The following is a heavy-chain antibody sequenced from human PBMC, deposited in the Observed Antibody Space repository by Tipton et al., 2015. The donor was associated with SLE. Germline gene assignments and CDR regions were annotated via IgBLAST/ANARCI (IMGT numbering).Heavy chain of an antibody. V-gene: IGHV1-8*01. Sequence: QVQLVQSGVEVKKPGASVKVSCKASGYTFTSYDINWVRQATGQGLEWMGWMNPNSGDAGYALKFQGRVTMTRNISKSTAYMELSSLRSEDTAVYYCARRWDCSGGSCQGSFGYWGQGTLVTVSS. D-gene: IGHD2-15*01. CDR3: ARRWDCSGGSCQGSFGY. CDR1: GYTFTSYD. J-gene: IGHJ4*02. CDR2: MNPNSGDA.